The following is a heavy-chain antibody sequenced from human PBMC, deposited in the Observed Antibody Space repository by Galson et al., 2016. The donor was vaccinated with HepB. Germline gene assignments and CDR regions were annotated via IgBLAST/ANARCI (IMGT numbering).Heavy chain of an antibody. CDR3: ASTTYCSSSTCYNLEYFHH. J-gene: IGHJ1*01. V-gene: IGHV3-48*03. CDR2: ISSSHNTV. D-gene: IGHD2-2*02. CDR1: GFTFSSYE. Sequence: SLRLSCAASGLTSGFTFSSYEMNWVRQAPGKGLEWVSFISSSHNTVYYADSVKGRFTISRDNAKNSLYLQMNSLRAEDTAVYYCASTTYCSSSTCYNLEYFHHWGQGTLVTVSS.